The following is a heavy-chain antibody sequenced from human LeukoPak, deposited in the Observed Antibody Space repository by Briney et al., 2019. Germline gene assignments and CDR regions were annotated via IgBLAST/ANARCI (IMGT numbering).Heavy chain of an antibody. CDR1: GFTFSSYD. J-gene: IGHJ4*02. Sequence: GGSLRLSCAASGFTFSSYDMTWVRQAPGKGLEWVAFIRYDGSNKYYADSVKGRFTISRDNSKNTLYLQMNSLRAEDTAVYYCAKVASSWYRLDYWGQGTLVTVSS. CDR3: AKVASSWYRLDY. D-gene: IGHD6-13*01. CDR2: IRYDGSNK. V-gene: IGHV3-30*02.